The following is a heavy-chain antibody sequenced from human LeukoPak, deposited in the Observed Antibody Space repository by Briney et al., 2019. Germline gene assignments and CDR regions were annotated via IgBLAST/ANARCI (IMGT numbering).Heavy chain of an antibody. D-gene: IGHD7-27*01. Sequence: RGSLRLSCAASGFTFSGHYMSWIRQAPGKGLEWLSHIGISGETSYNADSVKGRFTISRDNGKSTLYLQMNSLRVEDTAVYYCTRYGDSANKVDFWGQGTLVTVSS. CDR1: GFTFSGHY. V-gene: IGHV3-11*01. J-gene: IGHJ4*02. CDR2: IGISGETS. CDR3: TRYGDSANKVDF.